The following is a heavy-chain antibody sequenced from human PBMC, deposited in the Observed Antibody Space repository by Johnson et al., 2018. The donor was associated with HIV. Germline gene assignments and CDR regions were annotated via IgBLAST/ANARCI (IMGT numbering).Heavy chain of an antibody. CDR1: GFTFSSYG. Sequence: QVQLVESGGGVVQPGGSLRLSCAASGFTFSSYGMHWVRQAPGQGLEWVAFIRYDGSNKYYVAAVTGRFTFSRDNSTNTLYLQMSSLRAEDRAVYYCAKDQRSAFDIWGQGTMVTVSS. CDR3: AKDQRSAFDI. J-gene: IGHJ3*02. CDR2: IRYDGSNK. V-gene: IGHV3-30*02.